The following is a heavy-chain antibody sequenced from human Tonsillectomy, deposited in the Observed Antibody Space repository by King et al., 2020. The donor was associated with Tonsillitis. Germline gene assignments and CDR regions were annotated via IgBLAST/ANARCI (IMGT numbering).Heavy chain of an antibody. V-gene: IGHV4-59*01. J-gene: IGHJ3*02. Sequence: VQLQESGPGLVKPSETLSLTCTVSGGSISSYYWSWIRPPPGKGLEWIGYIYYSGSTNYNPSLKSRVTISVDTSKNQFSLKLSSVTAADTPVYYCARDEVYYARSGSLHDAFDIWGQGTMVTVSS. CDR1: GGSISSYY. CDR3: ARDEVYYARSGSLHDAFDI. D-gene: IGHD3-22*01. CDR2: IYYSGST.